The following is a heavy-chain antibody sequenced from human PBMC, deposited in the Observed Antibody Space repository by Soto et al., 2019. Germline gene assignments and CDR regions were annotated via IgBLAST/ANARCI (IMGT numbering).Heavy chain of an antibody. D-gene: IGHD3-16*02. V-gene: IGHV3-23*01. CDR3: AKGSIEYRASVDQ. Sequence: EVQLLESGGGLVQPGGSLRLACAASGFSCNSYAMVWVRQAPGKGLEWVSVISARGGSSYVVDSVQGRFTISRDNSKNVLSLELTNLRAKATATYFCAKGSIEYRASVDQWGQGTLVLVSS. CDR1: GFSCNSYA. CDR2: ISARGGSS. J-gene: IGHJ1*01.